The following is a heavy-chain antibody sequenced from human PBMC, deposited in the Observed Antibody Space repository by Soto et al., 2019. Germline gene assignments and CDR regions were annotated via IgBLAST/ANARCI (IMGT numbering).Heavy chain of an antibody. D-gene: IGHD3-22*01. CDR3: ARGYYYDSSGPVYYFDY. CDR2: IYYSGST. CDR1: CGSIISYY. Sequence: PSETLSLTCTVSCGSIISYYWSWIRQPPGKGLEWIGYIYYSGSTNYNPSLKSRVTISVDTSKNQFSLKLSSVTAADTAVYYCARGYYYDSSGPVYYFDYWGQGTLVTVSS. V-gene: IGHV4-59*01. J-gene: IGHJ4*02.